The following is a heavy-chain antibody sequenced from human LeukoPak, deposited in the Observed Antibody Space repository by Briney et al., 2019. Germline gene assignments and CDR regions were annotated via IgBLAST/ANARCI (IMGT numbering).Heavy chain of an antibody. Sequence: GGSLRLSCAAPGFTFSRYWMHWVRQVPGKGLVWVSRINSDGSTTTYADSVKGRFTITRDNAKNTLYLQMNSLRAEDTAVYYCARDKHDYWGQGTLVTVSS. CDR2: INSDGSTT. J-gene: IGHJ4*02. CDR1: GFTFSRYW. V-gene: IGHV3-74*01. CDR3: ARDKHDY.